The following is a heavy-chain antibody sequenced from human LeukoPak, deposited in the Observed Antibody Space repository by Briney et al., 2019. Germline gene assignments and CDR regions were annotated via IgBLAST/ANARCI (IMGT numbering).Heavy chain of an antibody. CDR1: GGYISSGGYY. J-gene: IGHJ3*02. Sequence: SETLSLTCTVSGGYISSGGYYWSWIRQHPGKGLEWIGYIYYSGSTYYNPSLKSRVTISVDTSKNQFSLKLSSVTAADTAVYYCARDLLTVAKGAFDIWGQGTMVTVSS. CDR2: IYYSGST. CDR3: ARDLLTVAKGAFDI. D-gene: IGHD1-14*01. V-gene: IGHV4-31*03.